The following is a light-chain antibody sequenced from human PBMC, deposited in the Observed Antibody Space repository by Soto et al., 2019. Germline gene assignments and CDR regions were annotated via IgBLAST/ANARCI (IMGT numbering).Light chain of an antibody. CDR2: GAS. CDR1: QSISSSA. Sequence: EVGLTQSPGTLSLSPGERATLPCRASQSISSSALTWYQQRPGQAPRLLIYGASNRAPGIPDRFSGRGSGTDFTRTISRLEPEDFAVYYCQQHGNSPFTFGPGTKVDIK. J-gene: IGKJ3*01. CDR3: QQHGNSPFT. V-gene: IGKV3-20*01.